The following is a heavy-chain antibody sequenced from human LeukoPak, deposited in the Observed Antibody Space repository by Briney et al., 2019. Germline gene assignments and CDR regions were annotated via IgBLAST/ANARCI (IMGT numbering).Heavy chain of an antibody. D-gene: IGHD4-17*01. CDR2: IKQGGNEK. V-gene: IGHV3-7*01. CDR3: ARGPNYGDRVDYFDY. J-gene: IGHJ4*02. Sequence: GGSLRLSCAASGFIFRNHWMSWVRQVPGRGLEWVAHIKQGGNEKHYVDSVEGRFTLSRDDSKNSLDLQMNSLRVDDSAVYYCARGPNYGDRVDYFDYWGQGTLVTVSS. CDR1: GFIFRNHW.